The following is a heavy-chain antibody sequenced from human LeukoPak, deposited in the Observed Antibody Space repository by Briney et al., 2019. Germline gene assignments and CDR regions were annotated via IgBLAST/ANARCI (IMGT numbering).Heavy chain of an antibody. CDR2: ISSGSTI. CDR1: GFTFSSYE. J-gene: IGHJ4*02. CDR3: ARDGETSNWVVLF. V-gene: IGHV3-48*03. Sequence: PGGSLRLSCAASGFTFSSYEMNWVRQAPGKGLEWVSYISSGSTIYYADSVKGRFTISRDNAKNSLYLQMNSLRAEDTAVYYCARDGETSNWVVLFWGKGTLVTVSS. D-gene: IGHD7-27*01.